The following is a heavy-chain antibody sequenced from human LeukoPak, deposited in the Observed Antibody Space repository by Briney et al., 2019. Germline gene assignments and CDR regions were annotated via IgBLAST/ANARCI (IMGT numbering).Heavy chain of an antibody. V-gene: IGHV4-34*01. Sequence: SETLSLTCAVYGGSFSGYYWSWLRQPPGKGLEWIGEINHSGSTNYNPSLKSRVTISVDTSKNQFSLKLSSVTAADTAVYYCARGPGYSSGWYVRLLVLYFDYWGQGTLVTVSS. D-gene: IGHD6-19*01. CDR2: INHSGST. CDR1: GGSFSGYY. CDR3: ARGPGYSSGWYVRLLVLYFDY. J-gene: IGHJ4*02.